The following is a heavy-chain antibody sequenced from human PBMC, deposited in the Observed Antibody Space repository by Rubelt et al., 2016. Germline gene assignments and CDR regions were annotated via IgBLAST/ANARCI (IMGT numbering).Heavy chain of an antibody. CDR3: LGWLRGMDV. V-gene: IGHV3-72*01. CDR2: SSNKGNSYKT. Sequence: QLGMRGGALVQPGGSLRLSCAASGFTPSDHHMDWVRQAPGKGLEWVGRSSNKGNSYKTEYAAPVKGRSTVSRDDSRNSLYLQMSSLKTEDTAVYYCLGWLRGMDVWGQGTTVTVSS. CDR1: GFTPSDHH. D-gene: IGHD6-19*01. J-gene: IGHJ6*02.